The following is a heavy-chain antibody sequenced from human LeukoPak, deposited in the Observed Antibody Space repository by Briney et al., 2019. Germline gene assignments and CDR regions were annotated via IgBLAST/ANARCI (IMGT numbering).Heavy chain of an antibody. D-gene: IGHD3-22*01. CDR3: AGYYYDSSGYSTFEY. J-gene: IGHJ4*02. Sequence: PSETLSLTCAVYGVSFSGYYWSWIRQPPGKGLEWMGEINHSGSTNYNPSLKSRVTISVGTYKNQYSLKLSSLTAADTAVYYCAGYYYDSSGYSTFEYWGQGTVVTVSS. CDR1: GVSFSGYY. V-gene: IGHV4-34*01. CDR2: INHSGST.